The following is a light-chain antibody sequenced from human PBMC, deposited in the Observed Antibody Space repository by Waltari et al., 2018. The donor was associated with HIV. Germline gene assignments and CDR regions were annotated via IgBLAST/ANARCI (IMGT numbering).Light chain of an antibody. CDR1: LVLFYTSDIKNF. Sequence: DVVMTQSPDSLPVSLGERATLNCKSNLVLFYTSDIKNFLAWYQQKAGQRPRLLIYWSSTRASGVPDRFSGSGSETDFTLTITSLQAEDVAIYFCQQYFSVPYTFGQGTKLEIK. CDR2: WSS. V-gene: IGKV4-1*01. J-gene: IGKJ2*01. CDR3: QQYFSVPYT.